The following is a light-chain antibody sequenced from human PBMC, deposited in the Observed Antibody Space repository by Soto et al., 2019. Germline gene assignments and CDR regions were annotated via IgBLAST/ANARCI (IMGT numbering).Light chain of an antibody. J-gene: IGKJ1*01. CDR1: QSVTSS. V-gene: IGKV1-5*02. CDR3: QQYGSYWT. CDR2: DAS. Sequence: TQSPGTLSLSPGERATLFCRASQSVTSSSIAWHQQKPGEAPKLLIYDASSLESGVPSRFSGTGSGTEFTLIISSLQPDDFATYYCQQYGSYWTFGQGTKVEIK.